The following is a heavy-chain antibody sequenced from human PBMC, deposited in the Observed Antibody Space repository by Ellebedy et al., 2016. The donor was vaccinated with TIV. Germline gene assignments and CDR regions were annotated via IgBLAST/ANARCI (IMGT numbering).Heavy chain of an antibody. CDR2: IKSKYDGGTI. CDR3: STGGYFFDY. V-gene: IGHV3-15*01. D-gene: IGHD6-13*01. J-gene: IGHJ4*02. CDR1: GFTFSNAW. Sequence: GGSLRLXXSPSGFTFSNAWMNWVRQAPGEGLEWVGRIKSKYDGGTIDYAAAVTGRFTISRDDSKNTVYLQMNSLKNEDTAVYYCSTGGYFFDYWGQGILVTVSS.